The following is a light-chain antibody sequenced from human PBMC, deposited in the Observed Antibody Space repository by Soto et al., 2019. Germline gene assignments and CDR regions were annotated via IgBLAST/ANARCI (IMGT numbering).Light chain of an antibody. CDR2: GAS. CDR1: QSVSSSY. J-gene: IGKJ1*01. CDR3: QQYGSSPWT. V-gene: IGKV3-20*01. Sequence: EIVLTQSPGTLSLSPGERATLSCRASQSVSSSYLAWYQRKPGQAPRLLIYGASSRATGIPDRFSGSGSGTDLTLTISRLEPADFAVYYCQQYGSSPWTFGQGTKVEIK.